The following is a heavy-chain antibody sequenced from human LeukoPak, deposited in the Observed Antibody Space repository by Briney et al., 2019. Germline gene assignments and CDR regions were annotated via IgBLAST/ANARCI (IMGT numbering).Heavy chain of an antibody. CDR2: INPNSGGT. V-gene: IGHV1-2*04. CDR3: ARGCYDILTGYYTIDY. CDR1: GYTFTGYY. J-gene: IGHJ4*02. D-gene: IGHD3-9*01. Sequence: GASVNVSCKASGYTFTGYYMHWVRQAPGQGLEWMGWINPNSGGTNYAQKFQGWVTMTRDTSISTAYMELSRLRSDDTAVYYCARGCYDILTGYYTIDYWGQGTLVTVSS.